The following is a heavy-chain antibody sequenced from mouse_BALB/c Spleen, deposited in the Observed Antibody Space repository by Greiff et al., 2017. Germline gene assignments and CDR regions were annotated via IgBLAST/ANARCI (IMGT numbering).Heavy chain of an antibody. CDR3: ARVIGGYYAMDY. D-gene: IGHD2-14*01. V-gene: IGHV5-6-3*01. CDR2: INSNGGST. CDR1: GFTFSSYG. Sequence: EVKLVESGGGLVQPGGSLKLSCAASGFTFSSYGMSWVRQTPDKRLELVATINSNGGSTYYPDSVKGRFTISRDNAKNTLYLQMSSLKSEDTAMYYCARVIGGYYAMDYWGQGTSVTVSS. J-gene: IGHJ4*01.